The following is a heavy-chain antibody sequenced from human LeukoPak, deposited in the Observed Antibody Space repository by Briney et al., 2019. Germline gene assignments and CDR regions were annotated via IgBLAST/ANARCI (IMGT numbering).Heavy chain of an antibody. CDR2: IIPILGIA. V-gene: IGHV1-69*04. Sequence: ASVKVSCKASGYTFTGYYMHWVRQAPGQGLEWMGRIIPILGIANYAQKFQGRVTITADKSTSTAYMELSSLRSEDTAVYYCARAGPPTYYYGSGSYVAAFDIWGQGTMVTVSS. D-gene: IGHD3-10*01. CDR1: GYTFTGYY. J-gene: IGHJ3*02. CDR3: ARAGPPTYYYGSGSYVAAFDI.